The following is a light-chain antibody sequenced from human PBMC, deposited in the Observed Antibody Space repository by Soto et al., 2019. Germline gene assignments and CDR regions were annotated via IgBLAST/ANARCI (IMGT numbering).Light chain of an antibody. V-gene: IGLV2-14*03. J-gene: IGLJ2*01. CDR3: GSRHL. Sequence: QSALTQLASVSGSPGQSITISCTGTSSDVDVSNFVSWYQQHPGKAPKLIIFDVINRPSGVSNRFSASKSGNTASLTISGLQAEDEADYYCGSRHLFGGGTKLTVL. CDR2: DVI. CDR1: SSDVDVSNF.